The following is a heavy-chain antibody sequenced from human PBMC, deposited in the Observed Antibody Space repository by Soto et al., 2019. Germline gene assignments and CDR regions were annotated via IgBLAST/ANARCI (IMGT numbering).Heavy chain of an antibody. CDR1: GYTFTSYD. V-gene: IGHV1-8*01. D-gene: IGHD5-12*01. Sequence: ASVKVSCTASGYTFTSYDINWVRQATGQGLEWMGWMNPNSGNTGYAQKFQGRVTMTRNTSISTAYMELSSLRSEDTAVYYCARAYSGYDLGGMDVWGQGTTVTVSS. CDR2: MNPNSGNT. J-gene: IGHJ6*02. CDR3: ARAYSGYDLGGMDV.